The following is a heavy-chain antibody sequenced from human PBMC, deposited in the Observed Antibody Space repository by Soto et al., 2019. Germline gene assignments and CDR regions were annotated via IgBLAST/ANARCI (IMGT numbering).Heavy chain of an antibody. CDR1: GFTFGDYA. CDR2: IRSKAYGETT. D-gene: IGHD6-13*01. Sequence: KPGGSLRLSCTVSGFTFGDYAMSWSRQAPGKGLEWVGVIRSKAYGETTDYAASVKGRFTILRDDSKSIAYLQMNSLQSEDTGVYYCTRYTYTSRYSYYGMDVWGNGTTVTVSS. CDR3: TRYTYTSRYSYYGMDV. V-gene: IGHV3-49*05. J-gene: IGHJ6*04.